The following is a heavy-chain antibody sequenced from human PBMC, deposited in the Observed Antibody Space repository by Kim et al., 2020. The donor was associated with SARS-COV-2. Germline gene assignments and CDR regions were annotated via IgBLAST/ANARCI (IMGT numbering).Heavy chain of an antibody. V-gene: IGHV3-30*01. CDR3: ASYFFPSMVLGDKGDY. D-gene: IGHD3-10*01. Sequence: SVKGRFTISRDNSKNTLYLQMNSLRAEDTAVYYCASYFFPSMVLGDKGDYWGQGTLVTVSS. J-gene: IGHJ4*02.